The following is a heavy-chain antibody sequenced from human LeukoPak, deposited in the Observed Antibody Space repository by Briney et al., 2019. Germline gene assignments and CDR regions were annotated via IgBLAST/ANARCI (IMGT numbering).Heavy chain of an antibody. D-gene: IGHD5-18*01. CDR3: ARDGRWDTAMVTPLGY. J-gene: IGHJ4*02. Sequence: PGGSLRLSCAASGFTFSSYSMNWVRQAPGKGLEWVSYISSSSSTIYYADSVKGRFTISRDNAKNSLYLQMNSLRAEDTAVYYCARDGRWDTAMVTPLGYWGQGTLVTVSS. CDR1: GFTFSSYS. CDR2: ISSSSSTI. V-gene: IGHV3-48*04.